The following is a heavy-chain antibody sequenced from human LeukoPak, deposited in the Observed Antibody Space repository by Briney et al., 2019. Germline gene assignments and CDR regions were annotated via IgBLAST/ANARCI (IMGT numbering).Heavy chain of an antibody. D-gene: IGHD3-3*01. V-gene: IGHV3-21*01. J-gene: IGHJ4*02. CDR3: AKDKGDFWSGHHY. CDR1: GFTLSTYT. CDR2: ISSSGTYI. Sequence: GGSLRLSCAASGFTLSTYTMNWVRQAPGKGLEWVSSISSSGTYIYYADSVKGRFTVSRDSAKNSLFLQMKSLRVEDTAVYYCAKDKGDFWSGHHYWGQGTLVTVSS.